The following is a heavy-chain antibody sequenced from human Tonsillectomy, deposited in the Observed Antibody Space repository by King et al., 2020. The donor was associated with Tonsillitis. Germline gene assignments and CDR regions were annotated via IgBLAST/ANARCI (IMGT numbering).Heavy chain of an antibody. J-gene: IGHJ4*02. D-gene: IGHD1-1*01. CDR2: ISYDGTEK. CDR1: GFTFSNYA. V-gene: IGHV3-30*04. Sequence: VQLVESGGGVVQPGRSLRLSCAASGFTFSNYAMHWVRQAPGKGLDWVAIISYDGTEKYYADSVKGRFTISRDNSKNKMSVQMNSLRAEDTAVYYCARDLMSGDWNDPLGYFDYWGQGTLVTVSS. CDR3: ARDLMSGDWNDPLGYFDY.